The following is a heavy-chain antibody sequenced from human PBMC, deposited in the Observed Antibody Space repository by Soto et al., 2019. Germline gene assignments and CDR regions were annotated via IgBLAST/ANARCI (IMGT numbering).Heavy chain of an antibody. CDR1: GGSISSGGYY. V-gene: IGHV4-31*03. CDR3: AGPIETIAAAGPYYYYGMDV. Sequence: QVQLQESGPGLVKPSQTLSLTCTVSGGSISSGGYYWSWIRQHPGKGLEWIGYIYYSGSTYYNPSRKSRFTISVDTSKNQFSLKLSSVTAADTAVYYCAGPIETIAAAGPYYYYGMDVWGQGTTVTVSS. J-gene: IGHJ6*02. CDR2: IYYSGST. D-gene: IGHD6-13*01.